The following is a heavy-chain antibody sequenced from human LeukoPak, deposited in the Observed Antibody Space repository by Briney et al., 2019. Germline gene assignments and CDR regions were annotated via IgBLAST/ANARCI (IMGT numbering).Heavy chain of an antibody. CDR2: ISWNSGTI. Sequence: GRSLRLSCAASGFTFDNYAMNWVRQVPGKGLEWISLISWNSGTIGYADSVKGRFTISRDNANNFLYLQMNSLRAEDTAVYYCAKVSVEMATSPIRGNFDYWGQGTLVTVSS. CDR1: GFTFDNYA. J-gene: IGHJ4*02. V-gene: IGHV3-9*01. D-gene: IGHD5-24*01. CDR3: AKVSVEMATSPIRGNFDY.